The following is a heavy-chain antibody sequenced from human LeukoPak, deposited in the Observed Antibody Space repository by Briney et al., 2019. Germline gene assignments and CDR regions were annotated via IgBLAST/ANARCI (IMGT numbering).Heavy chain of an antibody. J-gene: IGHJ3*02. CDR2: VKSKADDGTT. D-gene: IGHD3-10*01. V-gene: IGHV3-15*01. CDR1: GFSFTNTW. Sequence: GGSLRLSCEASGFSFTNTWMSWVRQAPGKGLEWVGRVKSKADDGTTDYAAPVQGGFTISRDDSKNTLSLQMNSLKTEDTAVYYCATEGGSGSYYGDDAFDMWGQGTMVTVSS. CDR3: ATEGGSGSYYGDDAFDM.